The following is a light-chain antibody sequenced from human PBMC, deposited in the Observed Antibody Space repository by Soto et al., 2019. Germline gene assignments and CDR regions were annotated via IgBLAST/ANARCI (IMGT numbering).Light chain of an antibody. CDR3: QQYDLYTT. J-gene: IGKJ1*01. V-gene: IGKV1-5*03. CDR1: QSISSW. Sequence: DIQMTQSPSTLSASVGDRVTITCRASQSISSWLAWYQQKPGKAPRLLIYKASNLEGGVPSRLSGSESGTEFPLTISSLQPDDFAIYYCQQYDLYTTFGQGTKVEVK. CDR2: KAS.